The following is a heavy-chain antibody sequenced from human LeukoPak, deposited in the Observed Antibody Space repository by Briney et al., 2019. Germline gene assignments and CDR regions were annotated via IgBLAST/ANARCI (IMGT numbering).Heavy chain of an antibody. Sequence: GASWKFSCKPSGATFSSYAISGLRRPPGQGLEWMGGIIPIFATANYAQKFQGRVTITADESTSTAYMELSSLRSEDTAVYYCARGPITTRSHFDYWGQGTLVTVSS. CDR3: ARGPITTRSHFDY. V-gene: IGHV1-69*13. J-gene: IGHJ4*02. CDR2: IIPIFATA. CDR1: GATFSSYA. D-gene: IGHD3-22*01.